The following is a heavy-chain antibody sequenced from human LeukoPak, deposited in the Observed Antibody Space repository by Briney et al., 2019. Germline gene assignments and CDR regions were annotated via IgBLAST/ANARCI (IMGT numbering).Heavy chain of an antibody. CDR2: ISSSGSNI. D-gene: IGHD5-24*01. V-gene: IGHV3-48*03. Sequence: GGSLRLSCTASGFTFGSSGMNWVRQAPGKGLEWVSYISSSGSNIYYADSVKGRFTISRDNAKNSLYLQMNSLRADDTAVYYSARATKFMGYKYSYFFYWGQGTLGTVSS. CDR3: ARATKFMGYKYSYFFY. J-gene: IGHJ4*03. CDR1: GFTFGSSG.